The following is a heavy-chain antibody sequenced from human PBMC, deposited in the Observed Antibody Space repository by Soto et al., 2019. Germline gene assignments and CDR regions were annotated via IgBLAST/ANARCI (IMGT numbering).Heavy chain of an antibody. V-gene: IGHV4-61*01. Sequence: PSETLSLTCTVSGVSVSSGSYCWSWIRQPPGKGLEWIGYIHNSGSTNYNPSLKSRVSISVDTSKNQFSLKLSAVTAADTALYFCARRAYALVDTAMVATYYYYGMDVWGQGTTVTVSS. D-gene: IGHD5-18*01. CDR3: ARRAYALVDTAMVATYYYYGMDV. CDR1: GVSVSSGSYC. J-gene: IGHJ6*02. CDR2: IHNSGST.